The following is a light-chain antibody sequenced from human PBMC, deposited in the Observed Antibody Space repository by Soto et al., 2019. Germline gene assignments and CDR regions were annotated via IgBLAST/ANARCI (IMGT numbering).Light chain of an antibody. J-gene: IGKJ1*01. Sequence: DIQMTQSPSSLSASVGDIVTITCRASQGISNYLAWYQQKPGEVPKLLIFGSSTLRSGVPSRFSGSGSGTDFTLTNSSLQPEDVATYNCQKYDSAPPTFGQGTKVEIK. V-gene: IGKV1-27*01. CDR1: QGISNY. CDR3: QKYDSAPPT. CDR2: GSS.